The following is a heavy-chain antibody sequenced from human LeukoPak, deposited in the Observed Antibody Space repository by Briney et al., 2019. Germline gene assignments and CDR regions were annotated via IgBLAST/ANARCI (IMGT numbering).Heavy chain of an antibody. V-gene: IGHV3-74*01. D-gene: IGHD3-22*01. Sequence: GGSLRLSCVVSGFSFSDYWMHWVRHTPGKGLVWVSRVNNDGSSTTYADSVKGRFTISRDNAKNTLYLEMNSLRAEDTAVYYCAREAMDYHDSNGYYLNWFDSWGQGTLVTVSS. CDR3: AREAMDYHDSNGYYLNWFDS. J-gene: IGHJ5*01. CDR1: GFSFSDYW. CDR2: VNNDGSST.